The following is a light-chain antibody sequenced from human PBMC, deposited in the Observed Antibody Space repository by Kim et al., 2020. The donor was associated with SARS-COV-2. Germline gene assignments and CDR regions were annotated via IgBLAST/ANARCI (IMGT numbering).Light chain of an antibody. CDR2: SND. Sequence: HRVSLSCAGSSSNIGRNVSNSYHQLPGTAPKLLIYSNDYRPSGVPARFSGSQSGTSASLSISGLQSEDEADYFCVAWDDSLNGSVFGGGTQLTVL. J-gene: IGLJ3*02. CDR1: SSNIGRNV. V-gene: IGLV1-44*01. CDR3: VAWDDSLNGSV.